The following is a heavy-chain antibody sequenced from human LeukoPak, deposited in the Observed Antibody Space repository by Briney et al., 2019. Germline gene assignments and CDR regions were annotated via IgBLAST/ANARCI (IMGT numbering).Heavy chain of an antibody. D-gene: IGHD3-10*01. J-gene: IGHJ3*02. V-gene: IGHV1-69*04. CDR2: IIPILGIA. CDR3: ASTMVRVNDAFDI. Sequence: ASVKVSCKASGGTFSSYAISWVRQAPGQGLEWMGRIIPILGIANYAQKFQGRVTITADKSTSTAYMELSSLRSEDTAVYYCASTMVRVNDAFDIWGQGTMVTVSP. CDR1: GGTFSSYA.